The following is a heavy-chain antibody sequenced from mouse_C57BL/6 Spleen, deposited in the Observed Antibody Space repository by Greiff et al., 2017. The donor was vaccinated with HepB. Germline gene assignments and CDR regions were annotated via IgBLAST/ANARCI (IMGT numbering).Heavy chain of an antibody. Sequence: VQLQQSGAELVKPGASVKISCKASGYAFSSYWMNWVKQRPGKGLEWIGQIYPGDGDTNYNGKFKGKATLTAVKSSSTAYMQLSSLTSEDSAVYFCARSGYYDYDVGYWGQGTTLTVSS. CDR2: IYPGDGDT. D-gene: IGHD2-4*01. CDR3: ARSGYYDYDVGY. CDR1: GYAFSSYW. J-gene: IGHJ2*01. V-gene: IGHV1-80*01.